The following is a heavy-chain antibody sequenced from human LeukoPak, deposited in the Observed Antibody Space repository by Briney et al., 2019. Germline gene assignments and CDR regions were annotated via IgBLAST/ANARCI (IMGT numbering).Heavy chain of an antibody. J-gene: IGHJ2*01. Sequence: GGSLRLSCAASGFTFSAYWMHWVRQAPGKGLVWVSRLNTDGSDTAYADSVQGRFTISRDNAKNTLYLQMNRLRAEDTAVYYCARSEAVAWSFDLWGRGNRVPVSS. CDR2: LNTDGSDT. CDR1: GFTFSAYW. V-gene: IGHV3-74*03. CDR3: ARSEAVAWSFDL. D-gene: IGHD6-19*01.